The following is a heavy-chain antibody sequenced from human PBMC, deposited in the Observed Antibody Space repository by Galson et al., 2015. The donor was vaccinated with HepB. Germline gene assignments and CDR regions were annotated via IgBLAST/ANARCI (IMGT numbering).Heavy chain of an antibody. D-gene: IGHD1-26*01. CDR1: GFTIGRYW. CDR3: ARDGGGGTPFDC. Sequence: SLRLSCAASGFTIGRYWIHWVRQVPGKGPVWISCITVDATNTEFADSVKGRFALSRDNARNTVHLQMNSLTAEDTAVYYCARDGGGGTPFDCWGQGTLVTVS. V-gene: IGHV3-74*03. J-gene: IGHJ4*02. CDR2: ITVDATNT.